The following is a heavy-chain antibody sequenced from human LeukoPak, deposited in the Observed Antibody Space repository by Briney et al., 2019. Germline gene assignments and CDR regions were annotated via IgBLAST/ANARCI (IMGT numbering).Heavy chain of an antibody. Sequence: GSSVKVSCKASGGTFSSYAISWVRQAPGQGLEWMGGIIPIFGTANYAQKFQGRVTITADESTSTAYMELSSLRSEDTAVYYCARETSGYDYGYYYYGMDVWGQGTTVTVSS. CDR3: ARETSGYDYGYYYYGMDV. CDR2: IIPIFGTA. V-gene: IGHV1-69*01. D-gene: IGHD5-12*01. J-gene: IGHJ6*02. CDR1: GGTFSSYA.